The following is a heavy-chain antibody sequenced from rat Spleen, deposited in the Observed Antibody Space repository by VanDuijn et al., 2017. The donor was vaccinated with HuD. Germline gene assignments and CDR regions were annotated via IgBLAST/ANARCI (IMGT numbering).Heavy chain of an antibody. J-gene: IGHJ4*01. CDR2: INTDGGST. Sequence: EVQLVETGGGLVQPGRSLKLSCVASGFTFSSYWMYWIRQAPGKGLEWVSSINTDGGSTYYPDSVKGRFTISRDNAENTVYLQMNSLRSEDTATYYCAKDPQKFGGSYVMDAWGQGASVTVSS. V-gene: IGHV5-58*01. CDR1: GFTFSSYW. D-gene: IGHD4-3*01. CDR3: AKDPQKFGGSYVMDA.